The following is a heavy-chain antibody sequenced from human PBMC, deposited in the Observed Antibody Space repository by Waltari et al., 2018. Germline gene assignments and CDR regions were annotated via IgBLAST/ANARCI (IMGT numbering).Heavy chain of an antibody. CDR2: IKSKIDGGTI. V-gene: IGHV3-15*01. CDR1: GFAFNNAW. CDR3: TIDRGHWFDP. Sequence: AHLVESGGDSVKPGDSLRLSCAGSGFAFNNAWMSWVRQAPGKGLEWVGRIKSKIDGGTIDYLESVKGRFTISRDDSKDTLYLEMNSLKGEDTAVYYCTIDRGHWFDPWGQGTLVTVSS. D-gene: IGHD3-22*01. J-gene: IGHJ5*02.